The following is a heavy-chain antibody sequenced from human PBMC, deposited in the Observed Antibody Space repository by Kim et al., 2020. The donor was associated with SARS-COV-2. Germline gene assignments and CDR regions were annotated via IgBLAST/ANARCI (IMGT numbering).Heavy chain of an antibody. CDR1: GGSLSSSSYY. CDR2: AYYIGNT. Sequence: SETLSLTCTVSGGSLSSSSYYWGWIRQPPGKGLEWIGTAYYIGNTYYNPSLKSRVTISVDTSKNQFSLKLGSVTAADTAVSYCASPLSHSIGWYV. J-gene: IGHJ2*01. CDR3: ASPLSHSIGWYV. V-gene: IGHV4-39*01. D-gene: IGHD6-19*01.